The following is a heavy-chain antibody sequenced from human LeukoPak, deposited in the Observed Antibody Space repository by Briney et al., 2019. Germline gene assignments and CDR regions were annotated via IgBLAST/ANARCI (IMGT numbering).Heavy chain of an antibody. CDR1: GFTFSSYA. J-gene: IGHJ6*02. V-gene: IGHV3-30-3*01. CDR2: ISYDGSNK. CDR3: ARGAKAVAGNIYYYYGMDV. Sequence: GGSLRLSCAASGFTFSSYAMHWVRQAPGKGLEWVAVISYDGSNKYYADSVKGRFTISRDNSKNTLYLQMNSLRAENTAVYYCARGAKAVAGNIYYYYGMDVWGQGTTVTVSS. D-gene: IGHD6-19*01.